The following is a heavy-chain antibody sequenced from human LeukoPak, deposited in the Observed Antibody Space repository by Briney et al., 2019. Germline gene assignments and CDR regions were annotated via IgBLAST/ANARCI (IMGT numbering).Heavy chain of an antibody. J-gene: IGHJ1*01. Sequence: ASVKVSCKASGYTFTSYGISWVRQAPGQGLEWMGWISINNGNKNYAQKLQGRVTMTTDTSTSTAYMELRSLRSDDTAVYYCARDEPLLTTYYYDSSGYGTEYFQHWGQGTLVTVSS. V-gene: IGHV1-18*01. D-gene: IGHD3-22*01. CDR1: GYTFTSYG. CDR3: ARDEPLLTTYYYDSSGYGTEYFQH. CDR2: ISINNGNK.